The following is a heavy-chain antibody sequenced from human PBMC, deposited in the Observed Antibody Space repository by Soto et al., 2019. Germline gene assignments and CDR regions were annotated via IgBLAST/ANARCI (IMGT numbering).Heavy chain of an antibody. Sequence: EVQLLEPGGGLVQPGGSLRLSCAASGFTFSSYAMSWVRQAPGKGLEWVSAISGSGGSTYYADSVKGRFTISRDNSKNTLYLQMNSLRAEDTAVYYCAKAKYAPGAPSHSGYNWNDVGYYYGMDVWGQGTTVTVSS. CDR1: GFTFSSYA. D-gene: IGHD1-20*01. CDR3: AKAKYAPGAPSHSGYNWNDVGYYYGMDV. J-gene: IGHJ6*02. CDR2: ISGSGGST. V-gene: IGHV3-23*01.